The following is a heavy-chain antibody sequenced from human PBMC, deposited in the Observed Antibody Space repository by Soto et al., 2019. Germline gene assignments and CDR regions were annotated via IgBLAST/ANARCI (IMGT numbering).Heavy chain of an antibody. Sequence: GGSLRLSCAASGFTFSSYAMHWVRQAPGKGLEWVAVISYDGSNKYYADSVKGRFTISRDNSKNTLYLQMNSLRAEDTAVYYCAKDITIFGVSDAFDIWGQGTMVTVSS. D-gene: IGHD3-3*01. V-gene: IGHV3-30-3*01. CDR3: AKDITIFGVSDAFDI. CDR1: GFTFSSYA. CDR2: ISYDGSNK. J-gene: IGHJ3*02.